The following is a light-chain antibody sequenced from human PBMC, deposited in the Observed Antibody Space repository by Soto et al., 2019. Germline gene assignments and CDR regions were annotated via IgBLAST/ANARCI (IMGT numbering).Light chain of an antibody. Sequence: VVLTQSPGTLSVSPGGRTILSCRASQSVNNYLAWYQQRPGQAPRLLIYDTSKRATGVPARFIGSGSGTAFTLTITSLEPEDFAVYYCQQRSDWQWTFGQEIKVE. J-gene: IGKJ1*01. CDR3: QQRSDWQWT. V-gene: IGKV3-11*01. CDR2: DTS. CDR1: QSVNNY.